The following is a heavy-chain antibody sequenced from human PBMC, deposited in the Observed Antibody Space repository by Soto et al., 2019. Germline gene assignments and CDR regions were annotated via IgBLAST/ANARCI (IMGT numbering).Heavy chain of an antibody. CDR1: GFIFSSYG. D-gene: IGHD3-10*01. CDR2: ITAGGTT. CDR3: AKGYYGSGSPDY. V-gene: IGHV3-23*01. Sequence: HPGXSLILSCAASGFIFSSYGMTCVRQAPVKGLEWVSTITAGGTTYYADSVKGRFTISRDNSKKTVYLQMNSLRAEDTAMYHCAKGYYGSGSPDYWGQGTLVTVSS. J-gene: IGHJ4*02.